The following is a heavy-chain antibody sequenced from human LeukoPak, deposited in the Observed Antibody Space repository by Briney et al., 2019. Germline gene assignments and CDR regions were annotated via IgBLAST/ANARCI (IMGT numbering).Heavy chain of an antibody. V-gene: IGHV4-34*01. CDR3: ARDSYYGA. Sequence: SETLSLTCAVYGGSFSGYYWSWIRQPPGKGLEWIGEINHSGSTNYNPSLKSRVTISVDTSKNQFSLKLSSVTAADTAVYYCARDSYYGAWGKGTTVTVSS. D-gene: IGHD3-10*01. CDR1: GGSFSGYY. J-gene: IGHJ6*04. CDR2: INHSGST.